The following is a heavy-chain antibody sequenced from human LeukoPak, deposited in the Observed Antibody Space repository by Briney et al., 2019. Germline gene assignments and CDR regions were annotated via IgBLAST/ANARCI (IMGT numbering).Heavy chain of an antibody. Sequence: SETLSLTCAVYGGSFSGYYWSWIRQPPGKGLEWIGEINHSGSTNYNPSLKSRVTISVDTSKNQFSLKLSSVTAADTVVYYCARTRTVTPAWWYFDLWGRGTLVTVSS. CDR1: GGSFSGYY. V-gene: IGHV4-34*01. J-gene: IGHJ2*01. CDR2: INHSGST. D-gene: IGHD4-17*01. CDR3: ARTRTVTPAWWYFDL.